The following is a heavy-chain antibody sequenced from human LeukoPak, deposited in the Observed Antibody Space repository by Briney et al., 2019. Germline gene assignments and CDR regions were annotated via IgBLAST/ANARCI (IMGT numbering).Heavy chain of an antibody. CDR2: ISYDGSNK. J-gene: IGHJ4*02. V-gene: IGHV3-30*18. Sequence: PGGSLRLSCAASGFTFSSYAMSWVRQAPGKGLEWVAVISYDGSNKYYADSVKGRFTISRDNSKNTLYLQMNSLRAEDTAVYYCAKVRFDYWGQGTLVTVSS. CDR1: GFTFSSYA. CDR3: AKVRFDY.